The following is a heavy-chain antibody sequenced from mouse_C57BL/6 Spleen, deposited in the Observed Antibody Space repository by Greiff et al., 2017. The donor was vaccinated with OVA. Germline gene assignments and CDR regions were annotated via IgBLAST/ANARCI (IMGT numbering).Heavy chain of an antibody. V-gene: IGHV1-76*01. CDR3: ASGDSSGLNWYFDV. D-gene: IGHD3-2*02. CDR2: IYPGSGNT. CDR1: GYTFTDYY. J-gene: IGHJ1*03. Sequence: QVQLKQSGAELVRPGASVKLSCKASGYTFTDYYINWVKQRPGQGLELIARIYPGSGNTYYHEKFKGKATLTAEQSSSTAYMQLSSLTSEDSAVYVCASGDSSGLNWYFDVWGTGTTVTVSS.